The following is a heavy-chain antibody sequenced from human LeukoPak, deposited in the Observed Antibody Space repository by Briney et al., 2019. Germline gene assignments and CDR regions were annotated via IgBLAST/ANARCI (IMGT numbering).Heavy chain of an antibody. CDR3: ARAKTTMVRGVITTPIDY. CDR2: INPNSGGT. V-gene: IGHV1-2*02. J-gene: IGHJ4*02. D-gene: IGHD3-10*01. Sequence: GASVKVSCKASGYTFTGYYMHWVRQAPGQGLEWMGWINPNSGGTNYAQKFQGRVTMTRGTSISTAYMELSRLRSDDTAVYYCARAKTTMVRGVITTPIDYWGQGTLVTVSS. CDR1: GYTFTGYY.